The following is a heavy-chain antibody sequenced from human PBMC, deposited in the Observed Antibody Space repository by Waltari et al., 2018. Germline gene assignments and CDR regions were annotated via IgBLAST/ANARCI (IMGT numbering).Heavy chain of an antibody. D-gene: IGHD3-3*01. Sequence: EVQLVESGGGFVQSGESLRLSCAASGFSFSNFAMSWVRQAPGKGLEWVSLITGSADNTYDADSVRGRFTISRDNSKNTLYLQMDGLRAEDTAIYYCAKVPYDNFWTGYFFFDLWGQGTLVTVSS. J-gene: IGHJ1*01. V-gene: IGHV3-23*04. CDR1: GFSFSNFA. CDR3: AKVPYDNFWTGYFFFDL. CDR2: ITGSADNT.